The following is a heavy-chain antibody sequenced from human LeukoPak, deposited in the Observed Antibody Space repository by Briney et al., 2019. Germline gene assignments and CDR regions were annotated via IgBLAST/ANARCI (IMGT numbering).Heavy chain of an antibody. V-gene: IGHV3-23*01. J-gene: IGHJ5*02. CDR3: AKEPYRPGYYDISNWFDP. CDR2: ISGSGGST. CDR1: GFTFSSYA. D-gene: IGHD3-9*01. Sequence: QAGGSLRLSCAASGFTFSSYAMSWVRQAPGKGLEWVSAISGSGGSTYYADSVKGRFTISRDNSKNTPYLQMNSLRAEDTAVYYCAKEPYRPGYYDISNWFDPWGRGTLVTVSS.